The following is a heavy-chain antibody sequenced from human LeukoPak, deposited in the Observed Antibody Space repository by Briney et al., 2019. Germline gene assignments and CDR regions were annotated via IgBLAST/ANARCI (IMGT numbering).Heavy chain of an antibody. J-gene: IGHJ4*02. CDR1: GFTFSSYW. D-gene: IGHD3-22*01. CDR3: ARGITTRHHLDY. V-gene: IGHV3-53*01. CDR2: IYSGGST. Sequence: GGSLRLSCAASGFTFSSYWMSWVRQAPGKGLEWVSVIYSGGSTYYADSVKGRFTISRDNSKNTLYLQMNSLRAEDTAVYYCARGITTRHHLDYWGRGTLVTVSS.